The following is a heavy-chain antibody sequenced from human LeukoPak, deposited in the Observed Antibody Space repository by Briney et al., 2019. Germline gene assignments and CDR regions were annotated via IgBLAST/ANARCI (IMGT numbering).Heavy chain of an antibody. D-gene: IGHD3-10*01. J-gene: IGHJ3*02. CDR1: GYTFTSYA. CDR2: INAGNGNT. Sequence: ASVKVSCKASGYTFTSYAMHWVRQAPGQRLEWMGWINAGNGNTKYSQKFQGRVTITRDTSASTAYMELSSLRSEDTAVYYCARDRLVRMTYYYGSGSAGAFDIWGQGTMVTVSS. CDR3: ARDRLVRMTYYYGSGSAGAFDI. V-gene: IGHV1-3*01.